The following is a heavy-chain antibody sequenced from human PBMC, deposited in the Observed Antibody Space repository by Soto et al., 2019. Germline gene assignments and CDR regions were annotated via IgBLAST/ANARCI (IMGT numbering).Heavy chain of an antibody. V-gene: IGHV1-3*01. J-gene: IGHJ6*02. CDR1: GYTFTSYA. D-gene: IGHD3-3*01. CDR3: ASQDYDFWSGYPTLYPYYYYGMDV. CDR2: INAGNGNT. Sequence: GASVKVSFKASGYTFTSYAMHWVRQAPGQRLEWMGWINAGNGNTKYSQKFQGRVTITRDTSASTAYMELSSLRSEDTAVYYCASQDYDFWSGYPTLYPYYYYGMDVWGQGTTVTVSS.